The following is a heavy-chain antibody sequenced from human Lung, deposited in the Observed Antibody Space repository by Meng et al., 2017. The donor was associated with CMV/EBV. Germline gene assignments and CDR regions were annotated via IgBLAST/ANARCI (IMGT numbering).Heavy chain of an antibody. V-gene: IGHV4-39*01. CDR2: IYYSGRT. CDR3: IGHCSSTRCNKYYYEMDV. CDR1: GGSTTSSSYY. J-gene: IGHJ6*02. Sequence: SETLSPXXTVSGGSTTSSSYYWGWIRQPPGRGLEWIGSIYYSGRTYYNPSLKSRVPITTDTSKKQFSLKLSTVTAADTAVYYGIGHCSSTRCNKYYYEMDVWGQETTVTVSS. D-gene: IGHD2-2*02.